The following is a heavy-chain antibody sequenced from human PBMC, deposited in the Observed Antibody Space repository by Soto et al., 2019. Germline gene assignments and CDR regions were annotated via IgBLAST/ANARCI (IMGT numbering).Heavy chain of an antibody. V-gene: IGHV3-23*01. CDR2: VSGGGDTT. D-gene: IGHD3-10*01. CDR3: ARKVLGSTSLPIYRSFDL. J-gene: IGHJ2*01. CDR1: GFTFINYA. Sequence: EVQLLESGGGLVQPGGSLSLACEGSGFTFINYAMNWVRQAPGKGLEWVSAVSGGGDTTFYADSVKGRFTISRDNSKNAVSLQINSLGADDTAVYYWARKVLGSTSLPIYRSFDLWGRGTLVTVSS.